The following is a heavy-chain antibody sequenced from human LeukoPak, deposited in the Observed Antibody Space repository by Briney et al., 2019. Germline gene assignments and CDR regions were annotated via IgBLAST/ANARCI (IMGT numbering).Heavy chain of an antibody. Sequence: SETLSLTCAVYGGSFSGYYWGWIRQPPGKGREWIGEINHSGSTNYNPSLKSRVTISVDTSKNQFSLKLSSVTAADTAVYYCARARLTYYYDSSGRNFDYWGQGTLVTVSS. CDR1: GGSFSGYY. CDR3: ARARLTYYYDSSGRNFDY. CDR2: INHSGST. V-gene: IGHV4-34*01. J-gene: IGHJ4*02. D-gene: IGHD3-22*01.